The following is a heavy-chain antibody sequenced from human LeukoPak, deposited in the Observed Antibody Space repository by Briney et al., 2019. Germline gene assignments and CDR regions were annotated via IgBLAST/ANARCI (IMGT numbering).Heavy chain of an antibody. CDR3: TRVEIAAAGTNYYYYMDV. J-gene: IGHJ6*03. Sequence: GRSLRLSCTASGFTFGDYAMSWVRQAPGKGLEWVGFIRSKAYGGTTEYAASAKGRFTISRDDSKSIAYLQMNSLKTEDTAVYYCTRVEIAAAGTNYYYYMDVWGKGTTVTVSS. CDR2: IRSKAYGGTT. V-gene: IGHV3-49*04. D-gene: IGHD6-13*01. CDR1: GFTFGDYA.